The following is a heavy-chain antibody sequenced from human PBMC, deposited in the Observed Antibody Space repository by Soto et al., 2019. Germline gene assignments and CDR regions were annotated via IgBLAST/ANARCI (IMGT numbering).Heavy chain of an antibody. V-gene: IGHV4-30-2*01. Sequence: SETLSLTCTVSGGSISSGGYSWSWIRQPPGKGLEWIGYIYHSGSTYYNPSLKSRVTISVDRSKNQFSLKLSSVNAADTAVYYCARGPAWRYDSSGLYYFDYWGQGTLVTVSS. CDR3: ARGPAWRYDSSGLYYFDY. D-gene: IGHD3-22*01. J-gene: IGHJ4*02. CDR1: GGSISSGGYS. CDR2: IYHSGST.